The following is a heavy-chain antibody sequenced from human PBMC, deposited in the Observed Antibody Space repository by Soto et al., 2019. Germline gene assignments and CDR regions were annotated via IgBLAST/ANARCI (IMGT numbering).Heavy chain of an antibody. Sequence: SETLSLTCAVYGGSFSGYYWSWIRQPPGKGLEWIGEINHSGSTNYNPSLKSRVTISVDTSKNQFSLKLSSVTAADTAVYYCARGFLRGYRFFDYWGQGTLVTVSS. CDR2: INHSGST. V-gene: IGHV4-34*01. D-gene: IGHD5-18*01. CDR1: GGSFSGYY. CDR3: ARGFLRGYRFFDY. J-gene: IGHJ4*02.